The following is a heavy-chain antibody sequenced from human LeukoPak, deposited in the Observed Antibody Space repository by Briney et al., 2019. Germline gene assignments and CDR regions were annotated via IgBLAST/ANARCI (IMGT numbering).Heavy chain of an antibody. CDR1: GYTFTGYF. CDR2: INPNNGDT. Sequence: ASVKVSCKASGYTFTGYFLHWVRQAPGQGLEWMGRINPNNGDTNYAQNLQGRVTMTRDTSISTAHMELSRLRSDDTAVYFCARGPLYSYGIIDYWGQGTLVTVSS. CDR3: ARGPLYSYGIIDY. J-gene: IGHJ4*02. V-gene: IGHV1-2*06. D-gene: IGHD5-18*01.